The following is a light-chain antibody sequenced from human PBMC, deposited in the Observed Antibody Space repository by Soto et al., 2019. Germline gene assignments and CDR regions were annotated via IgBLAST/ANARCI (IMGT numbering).Light chain of an antibody. J-gene: IGKJ2*01. CDR2: GAS. V-gene: IGKV3-20*01. CDR1: HSVSSSL. Sequence: EIVLTQSPATLSLSPGERATLSCRASHSVSSSLVAWYQKKPGQAPRLLIYGASSRATGIPDRFSGSGSGTDFTLTISSLEPEDFAVYYCQQYGSSPYTFGEGTKLEIK. CDR3: QQYGSSPYT.